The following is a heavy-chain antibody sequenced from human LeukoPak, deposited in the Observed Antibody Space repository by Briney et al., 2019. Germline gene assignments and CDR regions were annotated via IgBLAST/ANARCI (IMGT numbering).Heavy chain of an antibody. CDR3: ARVRLYGGEFRYFDR. J-gene: IGHJ2*01. V-gene: IGHV4-59*13. Sequence: NASEPLSLTCSVSGDSISSYYWSWLRQPPGKGLEWLGYIFYRGSTNYNPSLKSRVSISVDTSKNQFSLKLSSVTAADTAVYYCARVRLYGGEFRYFDRWGRGTLVTVSA. D-gene: IGHD4-23*01. CDR2: IFYRGST. CDR1: GDSISSYY.